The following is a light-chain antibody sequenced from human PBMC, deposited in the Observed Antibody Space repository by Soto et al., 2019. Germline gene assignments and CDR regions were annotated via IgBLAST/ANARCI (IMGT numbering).Light chain of an antibody. V-gene: IGKV1-5*03. CDR2: KAS. Sequence: DIQMTQSPSSLSASVGDRVTITCRASQTISSWLAWYQQKPGKAPKLLIYKASTLKSGVPSRFSGSGYGTEFPLTNSSLASDDFATYYCNHYHSYAEAFGQGSKVDI. J-gene: IGKJ1*01. CDR3: NHYHSYAEA. CDR1: QTISSW.